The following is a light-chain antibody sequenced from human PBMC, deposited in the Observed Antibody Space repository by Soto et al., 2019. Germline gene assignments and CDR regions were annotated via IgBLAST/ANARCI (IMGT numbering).Light chain of an antibody. V-gene: IGLV2-23*01. Sequence: QYALTQPASVSGSPGQSITISCTGNSSDVGSYNLVSWYQQHPGKAPKLMIYEGSKRPSGVSSRFSGSKSGNAASLTISGLQAEDEADYYCCSYAGNSDVFGTGTKVTVL. J-gene: IGLJ1*01. CDR3: CSYAGNSDV. CDR1: SSDVGSYNL. CDR2: EGS.